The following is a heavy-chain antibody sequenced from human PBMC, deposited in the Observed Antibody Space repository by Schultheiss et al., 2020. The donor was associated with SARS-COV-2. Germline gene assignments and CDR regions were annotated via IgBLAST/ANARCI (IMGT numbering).Heavy chain of an antibody. Sequence: GESLKISCKASGYTFTSYDINWVRQATGQGLEWMGWMNPNSGNTGYAQKFQGRVTMTRNTSISTAYMELSSLRSEDTAVYYCARGRGVVPAARFNWFDPWGQGTLVTVSS. J-gene: IGHJ5*02. CDR2: MNPNSGNT. D-gene: IGHD2-2*01. CDR3: ARGRGVVPAARFNWFDP. V-gene: IGHV1-8*01. CDR1: GYTFTSYD.